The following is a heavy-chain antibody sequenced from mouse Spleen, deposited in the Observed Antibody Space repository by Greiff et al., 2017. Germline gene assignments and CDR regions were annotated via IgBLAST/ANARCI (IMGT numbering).Heavy chain of an antibody. D-gene: IGHD2-1*01. Sequence: VQLKQSGPELVKPGASVKMSCKASGYTFTDYNMHWVKQSHGKSLEWIGYINPNNGGTSYNQKFKGKATLTVNKSSSTAYMELRSLTSEDSAVYYCARANYGNYWFAYWGQGTLVTVSA. J-gene: IGHJ3*01. CDR1: GYTFTDYN. CDR3: ARANYGNYWFAY. V-gene: IGHV1-22*01. CDR2: INPNNGGT.